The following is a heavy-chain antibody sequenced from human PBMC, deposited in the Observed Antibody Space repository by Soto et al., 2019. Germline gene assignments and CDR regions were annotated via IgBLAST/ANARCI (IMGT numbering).Heavy chain of an antibody. CDR3: ARATSINWNLRYYFDY. J-gene: IGHJ4*02. D-gene: IGHD1-7*01. CDR2: INHSGSN. Sequence: QVQLQQWGAGLLKPSETLSLTCAVYGGFFSGYYWSWIRQPPGKGLEWIGEINHSGSNNYNPSLKRRVTISVDTSMNQFSLKLSSVTAADTAVYYCARATSINWNLRYYFDYWGQGTLVTVSS. CDR1: GGFFSGYY. V-gene: IGHV4-34*01.